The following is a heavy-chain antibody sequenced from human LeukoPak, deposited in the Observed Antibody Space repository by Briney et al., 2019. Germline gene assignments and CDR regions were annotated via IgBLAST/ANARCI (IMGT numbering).Heavy chain of an antibody. CDR3: ARDHNLGPDY. Sequence: ASVKVSCQASGYTFIDHYMHWVRQVPGQGLDWMGWIMPKSGATHYARNFQGRVTMSTDTSITTVYMELSSLASDDTAIYFCARDHNLGPDYWGQGTLVTVSS. CDR1: GYTFIDHY. V-gene: IGHV1-2*02. J-gene: IGHJ4*02. D-gene: IGHD1-1*01. CDR2: IMPKSGAT.